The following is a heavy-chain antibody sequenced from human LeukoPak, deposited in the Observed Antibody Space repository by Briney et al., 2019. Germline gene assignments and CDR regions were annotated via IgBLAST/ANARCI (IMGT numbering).Heavy chain of an antibody. CDR2: INLRGST. V-gene: IGHV4-34*01. CDR3: ARTPQFMYYYDSSQYYFDY. J-gene: IGHJ4*02. D-gene: IGHD3-22*01. CDR1: GGSFSDYY. Sequence: PSETLSLTCAVYGGSFSDYYWNWIRQSTGKGLEWIGEINLRGSTTYNPSLKSRVTISLDASKSQLSLKLSSVTAADTAVYYCARTPQFMYYYDSSQYYFDYWGQGTLVTVSS.